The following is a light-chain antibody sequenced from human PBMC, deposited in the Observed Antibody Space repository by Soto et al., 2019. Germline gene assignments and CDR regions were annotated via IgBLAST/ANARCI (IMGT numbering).Light chain of an antibody. Sequence: EIVLTQSPGTLSLSPGERATLSCRASQSVSSSYLAWYQQKPGQAPRLLIYGASSRATGIPDRFSGSWSGTDFTLTISRLEPEDFAVYYCQQYGSSSYTVGQGTKLEIK. CDR3: QQYGSSSYT. V-gene: IGKV3-20*01. CDR2: GAS. CDR1: QSVSSSY. J-gene: IGKJ2*01.